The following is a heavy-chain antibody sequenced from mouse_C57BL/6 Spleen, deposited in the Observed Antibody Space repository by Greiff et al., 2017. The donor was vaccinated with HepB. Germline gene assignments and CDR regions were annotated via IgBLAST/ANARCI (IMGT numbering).Heavy chain of an antibody. CDR3: ARDRELDWFAY. CDR2: ISYDGSN. J-gene: IGHJ3*01. V-gene: IGHV3-6*01. D-gene: IGHD4-1*01. Sequence: EVKLVESGPGLVKPSQSLSLTCSVTGYSITSGYYWNWIRQFPGNKLEWMGYISYDGSNNYNPSLKNRISITRDTSKNQFFLKLNSVTTEDTATYYCARDRELDWFAYWGQGTLVTVSA. CDR1: GYSITSGYY.